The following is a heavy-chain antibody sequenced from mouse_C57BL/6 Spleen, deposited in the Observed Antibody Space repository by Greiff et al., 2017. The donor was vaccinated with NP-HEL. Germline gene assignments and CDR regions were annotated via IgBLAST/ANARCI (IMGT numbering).Heavy chain of an antibody. CDR1: GYTFTSYW. CDR3: ASPNYYGSSFDY. V-gene: IGHV1-64*01. J-gene: IGHJ2*01. D-gene: IGHD1-1*01. Sequence: QVQLKQPGAELVKPGASVKLSCKASGYTFTSYWMHWVKQRPGQGLEWIGMIHPNSGSTNYNEKFKSKATLTVDKSSSTAYMQLSSLTSEDSAVYYCASPNYYGSSFDYWGQGTTLTVSS. CDR2: IHPNSGST.